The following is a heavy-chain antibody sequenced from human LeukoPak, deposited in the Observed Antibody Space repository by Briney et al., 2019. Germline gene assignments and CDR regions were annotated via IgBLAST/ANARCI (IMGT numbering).Heavy chain of an antibody. CDR3: ARVYGTPYYYDSSGYGPFGY. CDR1: GGSFSGYY. D-gene: IGHD3-22*01. CDR2: INHSGST. J-gene: IGHJ4*02. Sequence: SETLSLTCAVYGGSFSGYYWSWIRQPPGKGLEWVGEINHSGSTNYNPSLKSRVTISVDTSKNQFSLKLSSVTAADTAVYYCARVYGTPYYYDSSGYGPFGYWGQGTLVTVSS. V-gene: IGHV4-34*01.